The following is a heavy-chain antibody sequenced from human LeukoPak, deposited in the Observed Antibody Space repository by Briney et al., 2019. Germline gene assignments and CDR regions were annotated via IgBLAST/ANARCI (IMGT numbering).Heavy chain of an antibody. V-gene: IGHV1-18*01. CDR1: GYTFTNYG. D-gene: IGHD3-3*01. CDR2: ISAYSGNT. Sequence: ASVKVSCKSSGYTFTNYGISWVRQAPGQGLEWMGWISAYSGNTNYAQNLQGRVTMTTDTSTSTAYMELRSLRSDDTAVYYCARAPDDYDFWSGPFDYWGRGTLVTVSS. CDR3: ARAPDDYDFWSGPFDY. J-gene: IGHJ4*02.